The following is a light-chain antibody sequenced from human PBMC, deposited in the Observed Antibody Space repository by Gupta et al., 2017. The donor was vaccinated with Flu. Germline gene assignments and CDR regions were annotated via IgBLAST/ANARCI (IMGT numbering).Light chain of an antibody. CDR3: QHYGSSPYT. Sequence: ERATLYCRASQSMSSSYLAWYQQKPGQAPRLLIYGASSRATGIPDRCSGSGSGTDFSLTISRLEPEDFAVYYCQHYGSSPYTFGQGTKLQIK. CDR2: GAS. V-gene: IGKV3-20*01. J-gene: IGKJ2*01. CDR1: QSMSSSY.